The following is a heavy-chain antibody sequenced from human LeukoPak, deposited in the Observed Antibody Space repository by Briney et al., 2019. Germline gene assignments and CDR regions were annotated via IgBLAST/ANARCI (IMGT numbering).Heavy chain of an antibody. D-gene: IGHD3-22*01. CDR2: MNPSGST. J-gene: IGHJ6*03. V-gene: IGHV4-34*01. CDR1: GGSLSGYY. CDR3: ARGRQDVTMIVVVMTAVSYYLDV. Sequence: PSETLSLTCAVYGGSLSGYYWTRIHQTPEKGLEWIGEMNPSGSTNYNPSLKSRVTISVDTSKNQFSLELSSVTAADTAVYYCARGRQDVTMIVVVMTAVSYYLDVWGKGTTVTVS.